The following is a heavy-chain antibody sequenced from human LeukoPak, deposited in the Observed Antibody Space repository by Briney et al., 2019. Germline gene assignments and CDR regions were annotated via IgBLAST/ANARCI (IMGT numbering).Heavy chain of an antibody. CDR2: IYYSGDS. J-gene: IGHJ4*02. Sequence: SETLSLSCTVSGGSISSGSYCWGCIRQTPGKGLEWIGSIYYSGDSYYHPSLKSRAAIFVDTSRDQFSLDLSYVTAADSALYYCVRHISANTGYFDSCGQGTLVTVSS. CDR1: GGSISSGSYC. CDR3: VRHISANTGYFDS. V-gene: IGHV4-39*01.